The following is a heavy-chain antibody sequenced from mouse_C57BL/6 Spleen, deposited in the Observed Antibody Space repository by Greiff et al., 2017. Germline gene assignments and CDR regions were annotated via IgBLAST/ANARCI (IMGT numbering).Heavy chain of an antibody. CDR3: ALITTVVAFDY. J-gene: IGHJ2*01. Sequence: QVQLQQPGAELVMPGASVKLSCKASGYTFTSYWMHWVKQRPGQGLEWIGEIDPSDSYTNYNQKFKGKSTLTVDKSSSTAYMQLSSLTSEDSAVYYCALITTVVAFDYWGQGTTLTVSS. CDR1: GYTFTSYW. CDR2: IDPSDSYT. V-gene: IGHV1-69*01. D-gene: IGHD1-1*01.